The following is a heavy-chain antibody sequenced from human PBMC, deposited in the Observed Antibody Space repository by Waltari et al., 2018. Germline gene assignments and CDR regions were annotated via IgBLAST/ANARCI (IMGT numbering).Heavy chain of an antibody. V-gene: IGHV4-38-2*01. CDR2: IYHSGST. J-gene: IGHJ4*02. CDR1: GYSISSGYY. D-gene: IGHD4-17*01. Sequence: QVQLQESGPGLVKPSETLSLTCAVSGYSISSGYYWGWIRQPPGKGLEWIGSIYHSGSTYYNPSLKSRVTISVDTSKNQFSLKMSSVTAADTAVYYCARRTVTYKYYFDYWGQGTLVTVSS. CDR3: ARRTVTYKYYFDY.